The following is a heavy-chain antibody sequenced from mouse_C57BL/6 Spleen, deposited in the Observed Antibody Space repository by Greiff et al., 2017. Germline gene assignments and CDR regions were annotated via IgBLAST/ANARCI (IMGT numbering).Heavy chain of an antibody. CDR3: ARFGGGTTHYFDY. D-gene: IGHD4-1*01. J-gene: IGHJ2*01. CDR1: GYTFTSYW. CDR2: INPSNGGT. V-gene: IGHV1-53*01. Sequence: QVQLQQSGTELVKPGASVKLSCKASGYTFTSYWMHWVKQRPGQGLEWIGNINPSNGGTNYNEKFKSKATLTVDKSSSTAYMQLSSLTSEDSAVYYCARFGGGTTHYFDYWGQGTTLTVSS.